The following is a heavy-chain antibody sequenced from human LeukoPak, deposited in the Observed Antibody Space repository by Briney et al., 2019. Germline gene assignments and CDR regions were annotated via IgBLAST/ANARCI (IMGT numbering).Heavy chain of an antibody. CDR2: VYYSGLA. V-gene: IGHV4-30-4*08. CDR3: ARAACGGGNCYSFDC. J-gene: IGHJ4*03. Sequence: TVSLTCTVSGGSISSGDHYWTGLRQPPGKGLEWIGYVYYSGLAYYNRFLKSRDTMSVDTSNNQFTLRLSSVTAADTAVYYCARAACGGGNCYSFDCWGHRILVSVSS. D-gene: IGHD2-15*01. CDR1: GGSISSGDHY.